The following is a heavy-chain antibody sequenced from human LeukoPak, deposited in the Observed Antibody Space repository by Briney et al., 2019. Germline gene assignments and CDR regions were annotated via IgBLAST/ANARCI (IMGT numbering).Heavy chain of an antibody. V-gene: IGHV4-39*01. J-gene: IGHJ4*02. D-gene: IGHD6-19*01. CDR1: GGSISSTTYY. Sequence: PSETLSLTCTVSGGSISSTTYYWGWIRQPPGKGLEWIGSINYSGTTYCNPSLKSRVSISVDTSKNQFSLKLSSVTAADTAVYYCARQRYSSGWYSDSWGQGTLVTVSS. CDR2: INYSGTT. CDR3: ARQRYSSGWYSDS.